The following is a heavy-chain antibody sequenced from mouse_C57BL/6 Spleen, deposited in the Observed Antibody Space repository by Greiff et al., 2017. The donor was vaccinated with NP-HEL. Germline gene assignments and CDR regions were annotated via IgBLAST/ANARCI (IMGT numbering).Heavy chain of an antibody. CDR3: ASEDSSGYRFAY. J-gene: IGHJ3*01. Sequence: QVQLQQSGPGLVAPSPSLSITCTVSGFSLTSYGVDWVRQSPGKGLEWLGVIWGVGSTNYNSALKSRLSISKDNSKSQVFLKMNSLQTDDTAMYYCASEDSSGYRFAYWGQGTLVTVSA. CDR1: GFSLTSYG. V-gene: IGHV2-6*01. CDR2: IWGVGST. D-gene: IGHD3-2*02.